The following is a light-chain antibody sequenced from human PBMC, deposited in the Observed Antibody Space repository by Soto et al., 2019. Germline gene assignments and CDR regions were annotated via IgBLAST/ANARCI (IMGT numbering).Light chain of an antibody. CDR2: GAS. CDR1: QSVSSSY. Sequence: EIVLTQSPGTLSLSPGERATLSCRASQSVSSSYLAWYQQKPGQAPRLLIYGASSRATGIPDRFSGSGSGTDFTLPISRLEPEDFAVYYCQQYGSSTQAFGQGNK. V-gene: IGKV3-20*01. J-gene: IGKJ1*01. CDR3: QQYGSSTQA.